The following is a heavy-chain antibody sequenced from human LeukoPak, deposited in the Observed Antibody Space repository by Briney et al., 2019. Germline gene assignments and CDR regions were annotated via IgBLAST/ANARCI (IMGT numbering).Heavy chain of an antibody. CDR1: GFTFSGSA. Sequence: SGGSLRLSCAASGFTFSGSAMHWVRQASGKGLEWVGRIRSKANSYATAYAASVKGRFTISRDDSKNTAYLQMNSLKTEDTAVYYCTRHRPSSGVMDVWGQGTTVTVSS. J-gene: IGHJ6*02. CDR3: TRHRPSSGVMDV. CDR2: IRSKANSYAT. V-gene: IGHV3-73*01.